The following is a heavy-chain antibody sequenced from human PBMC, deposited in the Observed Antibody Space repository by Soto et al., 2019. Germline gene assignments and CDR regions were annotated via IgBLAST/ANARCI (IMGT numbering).Heavy chain of an antibody. D-gene: IGHD3-16*01. V-gene: IGHV3-48*01. Sequence: EVQLVESGGGLAQPGGSLRLSCAASGFIFSNYNMNWVRQAPGKGLDWLSYISSSSSTIYYADSVKGRFTISRDNAKNSLYRQMSSLGAEETAVYYCARGSWAPDFGGQGTMVTVSS. CDR2: ISSSSSTI. CDR1: GFIFSNYN. J-gene: IGHJ3*01. CDR3: ARGSWAPDF.